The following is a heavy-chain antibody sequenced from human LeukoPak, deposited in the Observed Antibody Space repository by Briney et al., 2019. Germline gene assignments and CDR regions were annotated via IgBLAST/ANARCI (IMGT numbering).Heavy chain of an antibody. CDR3: ARYATVTTKARWFDY. Sequence: NSGGSLRLSCAASGFTFSSYTMTWVRQAPGKGLEWVSGIRGSGGNTYYADSVKGRFTISRDNAKNSLYLQMNSLRAEDTAVYYCARYATVTTKARWFDYWGQGTLVTVSS. CDR2: IRGSGGNT. CDR1: GFTFSSYT. J-gene: IGHJ4*02. D-gene: IGHD4-17*01. V-gene: IGHV3-21*01.